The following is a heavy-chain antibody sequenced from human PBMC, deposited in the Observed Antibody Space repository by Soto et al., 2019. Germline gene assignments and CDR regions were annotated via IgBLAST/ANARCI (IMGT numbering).Heavy chain of an antibody. D-gene: IGHD4-17*01. V-gene: IGHV4-30-2*01. Sequence: QLQLQESGSGLVKPSQTLSLTCAVSGGSISSGGYSWSWIRQPPGKGLEWIGYIYHSGTTYYNPSLNSRVTISVDRSKNQFSLKLSPVTAADTAVYYCARAHYGDYGYGMDVWGQGTTVTVSS. CDR2: IYHSGTT. CDR3: ARAHYGDYGYGMDV. J-gene: IGHJ6*02. CDR1: GGSISSGGYS.